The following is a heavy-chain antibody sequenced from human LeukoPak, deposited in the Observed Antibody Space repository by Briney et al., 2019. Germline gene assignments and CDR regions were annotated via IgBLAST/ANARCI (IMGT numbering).Heavy chain of an antibody. CDR3: ARVRDSSGWYKEGEVYYMDV. D-gene: IGHD6-19*01. J-gene: IGHJ6*03. CDR2: FDPEDGET. Sequence: ASVKVSCKVSGYTLTELSMHWVRQAPGKGLEWMGGFDPEDGETIYAQKFQGRVTMTEDTSTDTAYMELSSLRSEDTAVYYCARVRDSSGWYKEGEVYYMDVWGKGTTVTVSS. CDR1: GYTLTELS. V-gene: IGHV1-24*01.